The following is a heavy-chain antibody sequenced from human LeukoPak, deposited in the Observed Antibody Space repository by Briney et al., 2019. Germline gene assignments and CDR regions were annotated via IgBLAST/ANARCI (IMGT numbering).Heavy chain of an antibody. V-gene: IGHV4-31*03. D-gene: IGHD6-13*01. CDR1: GASIARNQYY. Sequence: PSETLSLTCTVSGASIARNQYYWGWIRQSPGKGLEWIGYIYYSGSTSYNPSLKSRLSISVDTSKNQFSLKLNSVTAADTAVYYCTREGGYRSSWQNDYWGQGTLVTVSS. CDR3: TREGGYRSSWQNDY. J-gene: IGHJ4*02. CDR2: IYYSGST.